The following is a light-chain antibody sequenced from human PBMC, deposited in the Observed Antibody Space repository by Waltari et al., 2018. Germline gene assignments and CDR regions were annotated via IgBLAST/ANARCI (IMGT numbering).Light chain of an antibody. J-gene: IGKJ1*01. CDR3: QQANSFPWT. V-gene: IGKV1-12*01. CDR2: TSS. Sequence: DVHMTQSPSSVSASVGDRFTISCRASQGLSTWLAWYQQKPGRAPKLLIHTSSSLPSGVPSRFSGSWSVTDFTLTISSLQPEDVATYYCQQANSFPWTFGQGTRVDIK. CDR1: QGLSTW.